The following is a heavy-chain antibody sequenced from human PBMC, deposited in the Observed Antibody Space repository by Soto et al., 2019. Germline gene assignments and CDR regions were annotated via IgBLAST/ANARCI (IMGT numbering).Heavy chain of an antibody. Sequence: EVQLVESGGGLVKPGGSLRLSCAASGFTFSNAWMSWVRQAPGKGLEWGGRIKSKTDGGTTDYAAPVKGRFTISRDDSKNTLYLQMNSLKAEDAAVYYCTTVGGSGRYYYYMHVWGKGTTVTVSS. CDR1: GFTFSNAW. D-gene: IGHD1-26*01. CDR3: TTVGGSGRYYYYMHV. J-gene: IGHJ6*03. CDR2: IKSKTDGGTT. V-gene: IGHV3-15*01.